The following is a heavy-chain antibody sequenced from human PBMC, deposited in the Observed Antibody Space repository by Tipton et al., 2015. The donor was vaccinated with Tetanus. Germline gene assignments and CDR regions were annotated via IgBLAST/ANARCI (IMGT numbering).Heavy chain of an antibody. CDR2: IYYSGST. J-gene: IGHJ4*02. Sequence: TLSLTCTVYGGSISSSNYYWGWIRQPPGKGLEWIGRIYYSGSTSYNPSLKSRVTISVATSKNHFSLELNSVTAADTAVYYCARRGGDFLTGYYDSWGQGTLVTVSS. CDR3: ARRGGDFLTGYYDS. D-gene: IGHD3-9*01. V-gene: IGHV4-39*01. CDR1: GGSISSSNYY.